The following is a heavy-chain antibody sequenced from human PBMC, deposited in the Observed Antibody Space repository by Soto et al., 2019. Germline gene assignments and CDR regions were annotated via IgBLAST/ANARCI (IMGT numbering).Heavy chain of an antibody. CDR1: RFTFSNAW. CDR3: TTEGEQQLVSFDP. V-gene: IGHV3-15*01. D-gene: IGHD6-13*01. J-gene: IGHJ5*02. CDR2: IKSKTDGGTT. Sequence: GGSLRLSCAASRFTFSNAWMSWVRQAPGKGLEWVGRIKSKTDGGTTDYAAPVKGRFTISRDDSKNTLYLQMNSLKTEDTAVYYCTTEGEQQLVSFDPWGQGTLVTVSS.